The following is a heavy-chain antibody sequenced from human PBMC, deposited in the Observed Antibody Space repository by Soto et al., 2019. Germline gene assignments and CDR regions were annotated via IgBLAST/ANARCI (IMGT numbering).Heavy chain of an antibody. J-gene: IGHJ6*02. V-gene: IGHV1-69*01. Sequence: QVQLVQSGAEVRKPGSSVKVSCKASGGSFSSFAFSWVRQAPGQGLEWMGGTVPMSGSANYAQEFLGRVTFTADASTSTAYMEICGLTFEDTAFYWCAVSRYGGVLHYGSRMDVWGPGTSVTVAS. CDR1: GGSFSSFA. D-gene: IGHD4-17*01. CDR3: AVSRYGGVLHYGSRMDV. CDR2: TVPMSGSA.